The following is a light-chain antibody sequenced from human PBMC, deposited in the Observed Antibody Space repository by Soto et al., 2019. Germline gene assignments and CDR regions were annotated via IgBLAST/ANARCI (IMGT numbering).Light chain of an antibody. CDR2: GAS. CDR1: QSVSSSY. CDR3: QQYGSSPPYT. V-gene: IGKV3-20*01. J-gene: IGKJ2*01. Sequence: EIVWTQSPGTLSLSPGERATLSCRASQSVSSSYLAWYQQKPGQAPRLLIYGASSRATGIPDRFSGSGSGTDFTLTISRLEPEDFAVYYCQQYGSSPPYTFDQGTKLEIK.